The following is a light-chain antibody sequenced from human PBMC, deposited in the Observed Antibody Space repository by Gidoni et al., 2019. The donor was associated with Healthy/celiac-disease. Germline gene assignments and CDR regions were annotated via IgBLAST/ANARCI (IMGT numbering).Light chain of an antibody. CDR2: KAS. Sequence: DIQMTPSPSTLSASVGDRVTITCRASQSISSWLAWYQQKPGKAPKLLIYKASSLESGVPSRFSGSGSGTEFTLTISSLQPDDFATYYCQQDNSYTWTFXXXTKVEIK. CDR3: QQDNSYTWT. CDR1: QSISSW. V-gene: IGKV1-5*03. J-gene: IGKJ1*01.